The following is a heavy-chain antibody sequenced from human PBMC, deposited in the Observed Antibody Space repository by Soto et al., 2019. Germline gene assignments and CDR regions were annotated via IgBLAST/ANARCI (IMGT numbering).Heavy chain of an antibody. Sequence: PSETLSLSCSASGFPFSNSVMHWVRQAPGRGLEDLSAISSNGVSTYYADSVKGRFTISRDNSKNKLYLQLSSLRPEDTAIYYCMTVDTTMTEGRYFGYWGQGTLVTVSS. CDR2: ISSNGVST. D-gene: IGHD5-18*01. J-gene: IGHJ4*02. CDR3: MTVDTTMTEGRYFGY. V-gene: IGHV3-64D*06. CDR1: GFPFSNSV.